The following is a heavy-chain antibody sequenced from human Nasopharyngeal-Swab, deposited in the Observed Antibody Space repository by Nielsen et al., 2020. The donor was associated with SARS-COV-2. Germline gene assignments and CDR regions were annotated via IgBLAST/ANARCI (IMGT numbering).Heavy chain of an antibody. D-gene: IGHD1-7*01. CDR1: GFTFDDYA. Sequence: SLKISCAASGFTFDDYAMHWVRQAPGKGLEWVSGISWNSGSIGYADSVKGRFTISRDNAKNSLYLQMNSLRAEDTALYYCARDQVQTGTTSYYYYGMDVWGQGTTVTVSS. V-gene: IGHV3-9*01. J-gene: IGHJ6*02. CDR3: ARDQVQTGTTSYYYYGMDV. CDR2: ISWNSGSI.